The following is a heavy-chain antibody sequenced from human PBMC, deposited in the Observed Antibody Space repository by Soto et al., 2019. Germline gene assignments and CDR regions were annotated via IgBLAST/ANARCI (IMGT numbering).Heavy chain of an antibody. CDR3: ARDLGHFDS. Sequence: QVLLVQSGTEVKESGSSVKVSCKASGGTFGSDSFSWVQQAPGQGLEWMGRILPLLDITNFAQNFQGRVTITADKSTTTVYMELSSLRFEDTAMYFCARDLGHFDSWGQGTLVTVSP. V-gene: IGHV1-69*08. CDR2: ILPLLDIT. J-gene: IGHJ4*02. CDR1: GGTFGSDS.